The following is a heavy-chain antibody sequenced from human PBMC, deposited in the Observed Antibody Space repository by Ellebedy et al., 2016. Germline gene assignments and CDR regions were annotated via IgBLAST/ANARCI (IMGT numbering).Heavy chain of an antibody. Sequence: SVKVSXXASGGTFSSYAISWVRRAPGQGLEWMGRIIPILGIANYAQKFQGRVTITADESTSTAYMELSSLRSEDTAVYYCAREGSSSYFQYYFDYWGQGTLVTVSS. V-gene: IGHV1-69*04. CDR2: IIPILGIA. CDR3: AREGSSSYFQYYFDY. D-gene: IGHD6-6*01. J-gene: IGHJ4*02. CDR1: GGTFSSYA.